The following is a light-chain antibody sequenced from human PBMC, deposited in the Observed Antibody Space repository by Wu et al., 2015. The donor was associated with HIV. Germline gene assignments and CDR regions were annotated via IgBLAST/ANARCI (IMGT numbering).Light chain of an antibody. V-gene: IGKV3-11*01. CDR2: DAS. J-gene: IGKJ3*01. Sequence: EIVLTQSPATLSLSPGERATLSCRANESLSTYLAWYQQKPGQAPRLLIYDASNRATGIPARFSGSGSGTDFTLTISSLEPEDFAIYYCQQRSNWPPIFTFGPGTRVDMK. CDR1: ESLSTY. CDR3: QQRSNWPPIFT.